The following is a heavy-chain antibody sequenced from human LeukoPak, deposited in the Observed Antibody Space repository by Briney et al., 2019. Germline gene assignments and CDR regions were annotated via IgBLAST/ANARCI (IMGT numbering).Heavy chain of an antibody. CDR2: ITHSGCT. J-gene: IGHJ6*02. CDR1: GGSFSGYY. D-gene: IGHD3-10*01. Sequence: SETLSLTCAVYGGSFSGYYWSWIRPPPGKGLGWIGEITHSGCTNYNPSLKSRVTISVDTSKNQFSLTLSSVTAADTAVYYCARGREYYGSGRFYYYGMDVWGQGTTVTVSS. V-gene: IGHV4-34*01. CDR3: ARGREYYGSGRFYYYGMDV.